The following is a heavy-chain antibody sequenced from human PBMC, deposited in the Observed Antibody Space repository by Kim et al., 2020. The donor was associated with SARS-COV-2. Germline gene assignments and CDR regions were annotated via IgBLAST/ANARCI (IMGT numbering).Heavy chain of an antibody. J-gene: IGHJ4*02. CDR3: AKDYYYDSSGYYSAFDY. V-gene: IGHV3-33*06. D-gene: IGHD3-22*01. CDR2: IWYDGSNK. CDR1: GFTFSSYG. Sequence: GGSLRLSCAASGFTFSSYGMHWVRQAPGKGLEWVAVIWYDGSNKYYADSVKGRFTISRDNSKNTLYLQMNSLRAEDTAVYYCAKDYYYDSSGYYSAFDYWGQGTLVTVSS.